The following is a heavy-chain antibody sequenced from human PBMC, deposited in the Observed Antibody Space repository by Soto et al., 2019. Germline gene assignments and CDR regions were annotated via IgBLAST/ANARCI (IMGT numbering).Heavy chain of an antibody. J-gene: IGHJ6*02. V-gene: IGHV1-46*01. CDR2: INPSGGST. Sequence: ASVKVSCKASGYTFTSYYMDWVRQAPGQGLEWMGIINPSGGSTSYAQKFQGRVTMTRDTSTSTVYMELSSLRSEDTAVYYCARDYDFWSGYYSYYYGMDVWGQGTTVTVSS. CDR3: ARDYDFWSGYYSYYYGMDV. D-gene: IGHD3-3*01. CDR1: GYTFTSYY.